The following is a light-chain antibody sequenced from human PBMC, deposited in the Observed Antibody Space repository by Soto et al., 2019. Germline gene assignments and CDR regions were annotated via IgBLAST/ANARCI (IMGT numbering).Light chain of an antibody. CDR1: QSVSGSY. CDR3: QKCRSAPLT. J-gene: IGKJ1*01. V-gene: IGKV3-20*01. CDR2: GES. Sequence: IVLTQSPGPRSLSAGESATLSCGGSQSVSGSYLAWYQQKTGQAPRICIYGESSRATGVPDRFRGSGSETDLNLTISRLEPEDFAVYYCQKCRSAPLTCGQGTKVDIK.